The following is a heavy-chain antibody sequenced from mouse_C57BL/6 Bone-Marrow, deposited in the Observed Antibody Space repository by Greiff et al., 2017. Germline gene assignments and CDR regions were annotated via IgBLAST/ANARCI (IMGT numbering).Heavy chain of an antibody. CDR1: GYTFTAYT. V-gene: IGHV1-62-2*01. CDR3: ASTYGNYGFAY. CDR2: FYPGSGSI. Sequence: VKLVESGAELVKPGASVKLSCKASGYTFTAYTIHWVKQRSGQGLEWIGWFYPGSGSIKYNEKFKDKATLTADKSSSTVYMELSRLTSEDSAVYYCASTYGNYGFAYWGQGTLVTVSA. D-gene: IGHD2-1*01. J-gene: IGHJ3*01.